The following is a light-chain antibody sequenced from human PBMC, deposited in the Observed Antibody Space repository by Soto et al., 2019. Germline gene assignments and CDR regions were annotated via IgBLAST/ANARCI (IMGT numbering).Light chain of an antibody. CDR3: QQYNSYTIT. Sequence: DIQMTQSASTLSASVGDRFTIAFRASQSISSWLAWYQQKPGKAPKLLIYKASSLESGVPSRFSGSGSGTEFTLTISSLQPDDFATYYCQQYNSYTITFGQGTRLEIK. V-gene: IGKV1-5*03. CDR1: QSISSW. J-gene: IGKJ5*01. CDR2: KAS.